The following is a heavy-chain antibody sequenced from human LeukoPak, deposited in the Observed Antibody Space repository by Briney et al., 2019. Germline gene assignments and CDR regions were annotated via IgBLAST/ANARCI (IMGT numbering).Heavy chain of an antibody. CDR2: ISAYNGDT. Sequence: GASVKVSCKASVYRFSSFGINWMRQAPGQGLEWMGWISAYNGDTNYAQKFQGRVTMTTDTSTSTAYMDLRSLRSDDTAVYYCARGGYYGSGSFPDYWGQGTLVTVSS. V-gene: IGHV1-18*01. CDR1: VYRFSSFG. J-gene: IGHJ4*02. D-gene: IGHD3-10*01. CDR3: ARGGYYGSGSFPDY.